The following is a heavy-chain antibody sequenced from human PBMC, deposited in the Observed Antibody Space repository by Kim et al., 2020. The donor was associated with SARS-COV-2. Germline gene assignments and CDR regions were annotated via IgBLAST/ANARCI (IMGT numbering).Heavy chain of an antibody. D-gene: IGHD3-10*01. V-gene: IGHV3-21*01. CDR2: ISSSGTYT. J-gene: IGHJ6*01. CDR1: GFSFSRNS. CDR3: ARVPDYGLGRLPIYYHYG. Sequence: GGSLRLSCVGSGFSFSRNSMNWVRQAPGKGLEWVSSISSSGTYTYHADSVRGRFTISRDNARNSLYLQMNSLRAEDTGVYFCARVPDYGLGRLPIYYHYG.